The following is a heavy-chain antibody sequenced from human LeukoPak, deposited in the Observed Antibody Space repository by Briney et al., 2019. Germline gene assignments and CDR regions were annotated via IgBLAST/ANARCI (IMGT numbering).Heavy chain of an antibody. Sequence: SETLSLTCTVSGGSISSYYWSWIRQPAGKGLEWIGRIYTSGSTNYNPSLKSRVTISVDTSKNQFSLKLSSVTAADTAVYYCARRFGSGWYPRRDYFDYWGQGTLVTVSS. CDR1: GGSISSYY. CDR2: IYTSGST. V-gene: IGHV4-4*07. CDR3: ARRFGSGWYPRRDYFDY. J-gene: IGHJ4*02. D-gene: IGHD6-19*01.